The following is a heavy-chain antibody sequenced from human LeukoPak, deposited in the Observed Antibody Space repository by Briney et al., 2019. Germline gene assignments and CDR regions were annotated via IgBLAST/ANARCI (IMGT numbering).Heavy chain of an antibody. CDR2: IRSKAYGGTT. V-gene: IGHV3-49*04. Sequence: GGSLRLSXTASGFTFGDYAMSWVRQTPGKGLEWLGLIRSKAYGGTTEYAASVKGRFTISRDDSKSIAYLQMNSLKTEDTAVYYCTTPRHDFWSGYHYYFDYWGQGTLVTVSS. CDR1: GFTFGDYA. D-gene: IGHD3-3*01. CDR3: TTPRHDFWSGYHYYFDY. J-gene: IGHJ4*02.